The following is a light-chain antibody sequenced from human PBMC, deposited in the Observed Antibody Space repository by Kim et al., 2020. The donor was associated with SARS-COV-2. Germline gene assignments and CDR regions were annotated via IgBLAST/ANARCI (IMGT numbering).Light chain of an antibody. J-gene: IGLJ3*02. V-gene: IGLV2-8*01. CDR1: SSDVGGYNY. Sequence: GQSCTLSCTGTSSDVGGYNYVSWYQQHPGKAPKLMIYEVSKRPSGVPDRFSGSKSGNTASLTVSGLQAEDEADYYCSSYAGSNNLVFGGGTQLTVL. CDR2: EVS. CDR3: SSYAGSNNLV.